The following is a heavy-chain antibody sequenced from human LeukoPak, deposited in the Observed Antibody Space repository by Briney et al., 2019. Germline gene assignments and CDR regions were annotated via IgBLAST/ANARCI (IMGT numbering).Heavy chain of an antibody. CDR2: MYFIGST. Sequence: SQTLSLTCTVSGGSITSGGYYWSWIRQHPGKGLEWIGSMYFIGSTYYNPSLKSRVTISVDTSKNQFSLKLSSVTAADTAVYYCAKWGGVVMVRGAAGGHWFDPWGQGTQVTVSS. D-gene: IGHD3-10*01. J-gene: IGHJ5*02. CDR1: GGSITSGGYY. CDR3: AKWGGVVMVRGAAGGHWFDP. V-gene: IGHV4-31*03.